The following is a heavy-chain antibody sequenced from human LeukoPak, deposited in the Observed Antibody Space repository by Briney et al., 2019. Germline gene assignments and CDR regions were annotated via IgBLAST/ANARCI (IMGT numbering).Heavy chain of an antibody. CDR2: INHSGST. CDR1: GESFSGYY. D-gene: IGHD1-26*01. Sequence: SETLSLTCAVYGESFSGYYWGWIGQPPGKGLEWIGEINHSGSTNYNPSLKSRVTISVDTSKNQFSLKLSSVTAADTAVYYCARGFRWEGSGMDVWGQGTTVTVSS. J-gene: IGHJ6*02. CDR3: ARGFRWEGSGMDV. V-gene: IGHV4-34*01.